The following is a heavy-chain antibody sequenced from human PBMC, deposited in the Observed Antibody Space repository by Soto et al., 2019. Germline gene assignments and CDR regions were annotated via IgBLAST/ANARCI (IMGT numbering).Heavy chain of an antibody. J-gene: IGHJ6*02. CDR3: ASSAGLDHLLNYYGLNV. Sequence: QVHLVQSSAEVKKPGSSVKVSCKASGATFTSTAFSWVRQAPGQGLEWMGGIIPVLGAPNSAQKFQARVTITADASTTTVHMELSSLRSDDTAVYYCASSAGLDHLLNYYGLNVWGQGTTVTVSS. V-gene: IGHV1-69*01. CDR1: GATFTSTA. CDR2: IIPVLGAP. D-gene: IGHD6-13*01.